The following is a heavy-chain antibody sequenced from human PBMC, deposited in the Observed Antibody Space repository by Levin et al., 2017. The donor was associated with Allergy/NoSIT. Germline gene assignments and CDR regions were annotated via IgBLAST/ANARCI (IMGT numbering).Heavy chain of an antibody. V-gene: IGHV4-34*01. CDR2: INHSGTT. CDR3: ARGPPLLLWFGELNDAFDL. CDR1: GGSFSDYY. Sequence: SETLSLTCAVYGGSFSDYYWTWIRQPPGKGLEWIGEINHSGTTNYNPSLKSRLTISVDTSKNQFPLKLTFATGADTALHFCARGPPLLLWFGELNDAFDLWGQGTMVTVSS. D-gene: IGHD3-10*01. J-gene: IGHJ3*01.